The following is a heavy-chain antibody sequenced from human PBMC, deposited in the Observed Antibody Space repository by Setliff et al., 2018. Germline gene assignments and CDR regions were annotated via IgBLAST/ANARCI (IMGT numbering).Heavy chain of an antibody. CDR2: IYTSGNT. CDR3: ARGDSSGNNYPVLDY. CDR1: GDSISGDY. Sequence: SETLSLTCTVSGDSISGDYGSWIRQPPGKGLEWIRNIYTSGNTNYNPSLKSRVSILVDTSKNQFSLQLVSVTASDTAVYYCARGDSSGNNYPVLDYWGQGILVTVSS. V-gene: IGHV4-4*08. J-gene: IGHJ4*02. D-gene: IGHD1-26*01.